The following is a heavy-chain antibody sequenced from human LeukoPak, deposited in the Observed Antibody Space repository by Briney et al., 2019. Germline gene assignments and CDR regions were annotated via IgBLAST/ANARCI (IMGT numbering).Heavy chain of an antibody. V-gene: IGHV1-2*06. CDR2: INPNGGDT. D-gene: IGHD6-13*01. Sequence: GASVKVSCKASGYTFTSYGISWVRQAPGQGLEWMGRINPNGGDTNYAQKFQGRVTMTGDTSISTAYMELSSLRSDDTAMYYCARVGFTSSWSNFDYWGQGTLVTVSS. J-gene: IGHJ4*02. CDR1: GYTFTSYG. CDR3: ARVGFTSSWSNFDY.